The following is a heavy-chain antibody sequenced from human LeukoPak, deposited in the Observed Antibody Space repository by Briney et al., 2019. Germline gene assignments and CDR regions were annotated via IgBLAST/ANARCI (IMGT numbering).Heavy chain of an antibody. V-gene: IGHV1-18*04. CDR2: ISAYNGDT. Sequence: APVNVSCKASGYTFTGYYMHWVRQAPGQGLEWMGWISAYNGDTKYAQKLQGRVTMTTDTSTRTAYMELRSLRSDDTAVYFCARDLRAFRDGYKNPNFYLDYWGQGTLVTVSS. D-gene: IGHD5-24*01. CDR3: ARDLRAFRDGYKNPNFYLDY. CDR1: GYTFTGYY. J-gene: IGHJ4*02.